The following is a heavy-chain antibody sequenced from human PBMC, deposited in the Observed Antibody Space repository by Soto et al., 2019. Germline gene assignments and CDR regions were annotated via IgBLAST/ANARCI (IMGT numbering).Heavy chain of an antibody. D-gene: IGHD2-15*01. Sequence: EVQLVESGGGLVQAGGSLPLSCAASGFTFSSYIMNWARQAPGKGLEWVSSISSYSSYIYYAESVQGRFTISRDNSKDSLYLQMNSLRDDDTAVYYCARGPGYCSGGSCYLYFDYWGRGTLVTVSS. CDR3: ARGPGYCSGGSCYLYFDY. J-gene: IGHJ4*02. V-gene: IGHV3-21*01. CDR1: GFTFSSYI. CDR2: ISSYSSYI.